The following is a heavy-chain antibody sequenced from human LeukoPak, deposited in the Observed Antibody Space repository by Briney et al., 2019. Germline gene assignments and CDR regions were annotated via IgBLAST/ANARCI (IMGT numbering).Heavy chain of an antibody. CDR3: ARVAVAGTEFDY. CDR1: GFTFSNYW. Sequence: GGSLRLSCAASGFTFSNYWMSWVRQAPGKGQEWVANIKQDGSEKHYVDSVKGRFTISRDNAKNSLYLQMNGLRADDTAVYFCARVAVAGTEFDYWGQGTLVTVSS. V-gene: IGHV3-7*04. D-gene: IGHD6-19*01. J-gene: IGHJ4*02. CDR2: IKQDGSEK.